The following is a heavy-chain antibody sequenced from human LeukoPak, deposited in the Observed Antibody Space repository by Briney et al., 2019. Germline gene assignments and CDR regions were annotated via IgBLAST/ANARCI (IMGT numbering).Heavy chain of an antibody. V-gene: IGHV3-30*02. CDR3: AKDPAGMSSDFDY. CDR1: GFTFSSYA. Sequence: PGGSLRLSCAASGFTFSSYAMSWVRQAPGKGLEWVAFIRYDGSNKYYADSVKGRFTISRDNSKNTLYLQMNSLRAEDTAVYYCAKDPAGMSSDFDYWGQGTLVTVSS. D-gene: IGHD6-6*01. CDR2: IRYDGSNK. J-gene: IGHJ4*02.